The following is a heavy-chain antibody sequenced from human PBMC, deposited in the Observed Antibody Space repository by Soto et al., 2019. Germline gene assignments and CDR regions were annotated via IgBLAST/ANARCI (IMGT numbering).Heavy chain of an antibody. CDR2: ISYDGSNK. V-gene: IGHV3-30*03. CDR3: VGGQFYFDY. D-gene: IGHD3-10*01. CDR1: GFPFTSYG. Sequence: QVQLVESGGGVVQPGRSLRLSCAASGFPFTSYGMHWVREGPGKGLEWRAVISYDGSNKFYADSVKGRFTISRDNSKNTLYLQMNSRRPEDTALYYCVGGQFYFDYRGQGTLVIVSS. J-gene: IGHJ4*02.